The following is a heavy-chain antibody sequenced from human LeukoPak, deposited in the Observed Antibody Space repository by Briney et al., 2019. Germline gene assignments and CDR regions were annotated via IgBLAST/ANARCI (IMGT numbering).Heavy chain of an antibody. Sequence: GASVKVSCKASGYTFTSYAMHWVRQAPGQRLEWMGWINAGNGNTKYSQKFQGRVTITRDTSASTAYMELSSLRSAHTAVYYCARHYYGSGSYQDYWGQGTLVTVSS. J-gene: IGHJ4*02. CDR2: INAGNGNT. CDR1: GYTFTSYA. D-gene: IGHD3-10*01. CDR3: ARHYYGSGSYQDY. V-gene: IGHV1-3*01.